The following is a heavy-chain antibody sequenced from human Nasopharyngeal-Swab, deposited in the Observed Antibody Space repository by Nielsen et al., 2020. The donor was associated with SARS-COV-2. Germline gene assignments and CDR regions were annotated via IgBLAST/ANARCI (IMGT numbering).Heavy chain of an antibody. J-gene: IGHJ4*02. Sequence: GGSPRLSCAASGFTFSSYGMHWVRQAPGKGLEWVAVISYDGSNKYYADSVKGRFTISRDNSKNTLYLQMNSLRAEDTAVYYCARGSGSYKEILFDYWGQGTLVTVSS. CDR2: ISYDGSNK. CDR1: GFTFSSYG. CDR3: ARGSGSYKEILFDY. D-gene: IGHD1-26*01. V-gene: IGHV3-30*03.